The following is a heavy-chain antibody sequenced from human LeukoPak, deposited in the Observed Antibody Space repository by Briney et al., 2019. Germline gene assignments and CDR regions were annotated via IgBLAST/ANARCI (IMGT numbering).Heavy chain of an antibody. CDR2: ITSNGAYT. D-gene: IGHD1-26*01. CDR1: GFTFSDYT. J-gene: IGHJ6*03. V-gene: IGHV3-64*02. CDR3: ARVKMGATVSDYYYYYMDV. Sequence: GGSLRLSCAASGFTFSDYTIHWVRQAPGKRLQSVSAITSNGAYTHYADSVEGRFTISRDNSRSAVFLQMGGLRIEDMAVYYCARVKMGATVSDYYYYYMDVWGTGTTVTVSS.